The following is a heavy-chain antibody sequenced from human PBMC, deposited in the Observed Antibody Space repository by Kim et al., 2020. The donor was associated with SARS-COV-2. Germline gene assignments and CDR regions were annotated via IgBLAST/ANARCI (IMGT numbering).Heavy chain of an antibody. D-gene: IGHD1-26*01. CDR3: TTWDRWDYFDY. Sequence: GGSLRLSCAASGFTFSNAWMSWVHQAPGKGLEWVGRIKSKTDGGTTDYAAPVKGRFTISRDDSKNTLYLQMNSLKTEDTAVYYCTTWDRWDYFDYWGQGTLVTVSS. J-gene: IGHJ4*02. CDR1: GFTFSNAW. CDR2: IKSKTDGGTT. V-gene: IGHV3-15*01.